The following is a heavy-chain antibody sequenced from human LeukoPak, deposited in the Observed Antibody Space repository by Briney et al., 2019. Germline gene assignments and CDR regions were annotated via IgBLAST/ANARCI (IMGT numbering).Heavy chain of an antibody. D-gene: IGHD3-10*01. V-gene: IGHV1-2*04. J-gene: IGHJ6*02. Sequence: GASVKVSCKASGYTFTGYYMHWVRQALGQGLEWMGWINPNSGGTNYAQKFQGWVAMTRDTSISTAYMELSRLRSDDTAVYYCARHPPGDYYGMDVWGQGTTVTVSS. CDR3: ARHPPGDYYGMDV. CDR1: GYTFTGYY. CDR2: INPNSGGT.